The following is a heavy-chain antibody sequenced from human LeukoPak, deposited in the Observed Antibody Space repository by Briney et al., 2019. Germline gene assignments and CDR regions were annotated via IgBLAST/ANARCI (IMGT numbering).Heavy chain of an antibody. Sequence: GASVKVSCKASGYTFTDYSMHWVRQAPGQGLEWMGWINPNSGGTNYAQKFQGRVTITADESTSTAYMELSSLRSEDTAVYYCARVDREPTNWNYYYYYYMDVWGKGTTVTVSS. CDR1: GYTFTDYS. CDR3: ARVDREPTNWNYYYYYYMDV. CDR2: INPNSGGT. D-gene: IGHD1-1*01. J-gene: IGHJ6*03. V-gene: IGHV1-2*02.